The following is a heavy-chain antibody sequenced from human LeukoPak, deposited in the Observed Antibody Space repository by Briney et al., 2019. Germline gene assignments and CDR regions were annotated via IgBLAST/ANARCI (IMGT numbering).Heavy chain of an antibody. J-gene: IGHJ4*02. V-gene: IGHV3-11*01. Sequence: GGSLRLSCAASGFTFSDYYMSWIRQAPGKGLEWVSYISSSGSTIYYADSVKGRFTISRDNAKNSLYLQMNSLRAEDTAVYYCARDQGSVLRFLEWPQYFDYWGQGTLVTVSS. CDR1: GFTFSDYY. CDR2: ISSSGSTI. CDR3: ARDQGSVLRFLEWPQYFDY. D-gene: IGHD3-3*01.